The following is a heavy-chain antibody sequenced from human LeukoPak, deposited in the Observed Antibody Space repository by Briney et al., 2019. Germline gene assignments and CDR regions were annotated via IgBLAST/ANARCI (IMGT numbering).Heavy chain of an antibody. CDR3: ARNSSQQLMDV. CDR2: MNPNSGNT. J-gene: IGHJ6*04. Sequence: ASVKVSCKASGYTFTSYDINWVRQATGQGLEWMGWMNPNSGNTGYAQKFQGRVTITRNTSISTAYMELSSLRSEDTAVYYCARNSSQQLMDVWGKGTTVTVSS. D-gene: IGHD6-13*01. V-gene: IGHV1-8*03. CDR1: GYTFTSYD.